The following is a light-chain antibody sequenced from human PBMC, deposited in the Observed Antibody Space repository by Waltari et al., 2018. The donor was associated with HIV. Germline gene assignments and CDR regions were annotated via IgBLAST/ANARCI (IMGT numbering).Light chain of an antibody. CDR3: QQYFGLPLT. CDR1: QDISNS. J-gene: IGKJ4*01. Sequence: DIQMTQSPSSLSASVGDTVTITCRASQDISNSLSWFQQQPGKVPKLLVHGAFMLQRGVPSRFRGSGSGTDYTLNISGLQAEDFATYFCQQYFGLPLTFGGGTRVEI. CDR2: GAF. V-gene: IGKV1-NL1*01.